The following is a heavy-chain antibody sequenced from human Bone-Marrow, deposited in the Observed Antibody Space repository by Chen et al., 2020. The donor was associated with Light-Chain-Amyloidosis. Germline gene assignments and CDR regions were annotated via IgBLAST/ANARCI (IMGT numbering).Heavy chain of an antibody. CDR1: GFTFSNYA. V-gene: IGHV3-23*04. CDR3: AKDRCTSISCSDFDY. D-gene: IGHD2-2*01. Sequence: VQLVESGGGLVQPGGSLRLSCVGSGFTFSNYAMTWVRQARGKGLEWVSVARGGDGPTYYADSVGGRFTIYRDNSKNTLYLQMNSLRAEDTAVYHCAKDRCTSISCSDFDYWGQGTLVTVSS. CDR2: ARGGDGPT. J-gene: IGHJ4*02.